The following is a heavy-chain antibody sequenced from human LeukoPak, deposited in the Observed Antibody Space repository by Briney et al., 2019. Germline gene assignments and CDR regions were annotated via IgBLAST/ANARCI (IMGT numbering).Heavy chain of an antibody. J-gene: IGHJ4*02. CDR1: GFSFNDAW. CDR2: IKRKTDGGTT. V-gene: IGHV3-15*01. Sequence: KPGGSLRLSCAASGFSFNDAWMSWVRQAPGKGLEWVGRIKRKTDGGTTDYAAPVKGRFSISRDDSKTSLYLQMNSLKTEDTAVYYCTTGLLGHWGQGTLVTVSS. D-gene: IGHD1-26*01. CDR3: TTGLLGH.